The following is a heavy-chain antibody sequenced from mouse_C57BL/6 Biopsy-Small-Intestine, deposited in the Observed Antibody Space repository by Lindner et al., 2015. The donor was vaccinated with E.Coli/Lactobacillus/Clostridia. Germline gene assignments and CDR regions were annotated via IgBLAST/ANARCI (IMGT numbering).Heavy chain of an antibody. Sequence: VQLRESGPELVKPGASVKISCKASGYAFSSSWMNWVKQRPGKGLEWIGRIYPGDGDTNYSGMFKGKVTLTADKSSSTAYMQLSSLTSEDSAVYFCARSHNGFYAMDYWGQGASVTVSS. CDR1: GYAFSSSW. CDR3: ARSHNGFYAMDY. D-gene: IGHD2-2*01. CDR2: IYPGDGDT. J-gene: IGHJ4*01. V-gene: IGHV1-82*01.